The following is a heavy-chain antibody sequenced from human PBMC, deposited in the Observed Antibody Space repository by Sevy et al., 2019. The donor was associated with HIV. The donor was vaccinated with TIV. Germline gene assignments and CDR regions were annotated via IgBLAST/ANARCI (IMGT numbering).Heavy chain of an antibody. D-gene: IGHD4-17*01. CDR1: GFTFSSYS. V-gene: IGHV3-48*04. CDR2: ISNSGTAM. Sequence: GGSLRLSCAASGFTFSSYSMNWVRQAPGKGLEWISYISNSGTAMYYSDSVRGRFTISRDNARRSLYLQMNSLRAEDTAVYYCARDLPPSATTVPHFDCWGQGTLVTVFS. J-gene: IGHJ4*02. CDR3: ARDLPPSATTVPHFDC.